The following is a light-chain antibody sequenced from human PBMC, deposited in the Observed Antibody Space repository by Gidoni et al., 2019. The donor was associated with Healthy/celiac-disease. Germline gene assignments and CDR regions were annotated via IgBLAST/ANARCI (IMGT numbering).Light chain of an antibody. CDR3: QQYYSTPLT. V-gene: IGKV4-1*01. Sequence: VALGERATINCKSSQSVLYSSNNKNYLAWYQQKPGQPPKLLIYWASTRESGVPDRFSGSGSGTDFTLTISSLQAEDVAVYYCQQYYSTPLTFGGGTKVEIK. J-gene: IGKJ4*01. CDR2: WAS. CDR1: QSVLYSSNNKNY.